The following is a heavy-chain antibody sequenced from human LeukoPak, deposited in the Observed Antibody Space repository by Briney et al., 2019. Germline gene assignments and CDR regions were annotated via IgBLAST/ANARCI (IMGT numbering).Heavy chain of an antibody. V-gene: IGHV3-33*08. Sequence: GGSLRLSCAASGFTFSSYGMHWVRQAPGKGLEWVAVIWYDGSNKYYADSVKGRFTISRDNAKNTLYLQMNSLRVEDTAVYYCARDQLEPSRWFDYWGQGTLVTVSS. CDR3: ARDQLEPSRWFDY. D-gene: IGHD1-1*01. J-gene: IGHJ4*02. CDR2: IWYDGSNK. CDR1: GFTFSSYG.